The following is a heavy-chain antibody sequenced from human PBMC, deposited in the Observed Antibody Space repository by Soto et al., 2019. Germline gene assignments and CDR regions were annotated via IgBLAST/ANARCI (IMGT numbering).Heavy chain of an antibody. D-gene: IGHD2-15*01. Sequence: SETLSRTSTVSRASIYTYSWTWSRQPAGKGLQWIGHIYSSGSANYSPSLKSRVSMSVDSSKNQISLKLTSVTAADPAVYYCVTGGGGGLFDPWGQGTMVTFYS. CDR1: RASIYTYS. CDR2: IYSSGSA. J-gene: IGHJ5*02. CDR3: VTGGGGGLFDP. V-gene: IGHV4-4*07.